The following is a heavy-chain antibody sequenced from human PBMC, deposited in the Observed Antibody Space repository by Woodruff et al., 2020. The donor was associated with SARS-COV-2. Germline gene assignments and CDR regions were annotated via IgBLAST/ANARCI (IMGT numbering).Heavy chain of an antibody. Sequence: RVTISVDKSKNQFSLKLSSVTAADTAVYYCARGTEQLVPENWFDPWGQGTLVTVSS. D-gene: IGHD6-6*01. CDR3: ARGTEQLVPENWFDP. J-gene: IGHJ5*02. V-gene: IGHV4-4*02.